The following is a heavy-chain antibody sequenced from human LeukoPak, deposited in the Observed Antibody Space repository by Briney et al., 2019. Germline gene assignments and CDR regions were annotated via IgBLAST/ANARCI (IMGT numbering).Heavy chain of an antibody. J-gene: IGHJ4*02. D-gene: IGHD5-18*01. CDR3: AKVLATAMENPTDY. Sequence: GGSLRLSSAASGFTFSSYAKSWVRQAPGKGLGWVSAISGSGGSTYYADSVKGRFTISRDNSKNTLYLQMNSLRAEDTAVYYCAKVLATAMENPTDYWGQGTLVTVSS. V-gene: IGHV3-23*01. CDR1: GFTFSSYA. CDR2: ISGSGGST.